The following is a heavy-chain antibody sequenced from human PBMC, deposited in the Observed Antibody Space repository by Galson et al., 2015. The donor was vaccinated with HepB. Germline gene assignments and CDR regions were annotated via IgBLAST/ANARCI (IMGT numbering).Heavy chain of an antibody. CDR1: GFTFSSYS. CDR2: ISSSSSYI. Sequence: LRLSCAASGFTFSSYSMNWVRQAPGKGLEWVSSISSSSSYIYYADSVKGRFTISRDNAKNSLYLQMNSLRAEDTAVYYCARDGPGIAAASYWGQGTLVTVSS. V-gene: IGHV3-21*01. J-gene: IGHJ4*02. CDR3: ARDGPGIAAASY. D-gene: IGHD6-13*01.